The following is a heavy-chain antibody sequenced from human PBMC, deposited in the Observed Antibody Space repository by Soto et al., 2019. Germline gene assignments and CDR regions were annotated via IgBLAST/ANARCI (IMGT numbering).Heavy chain of an antibody. V-gene: IGHV2-5*01. Sequence: GSVTTLVNHTATVPLTCTFSGFSVATTGVGVGWIRQPPGKALEWLALIYWTDDKRYSPSLKARLTITKDTSKNQVVLTMTNRDPVDTATYYCAHRPSGWYLFDYWGQGTLVTVSS. CDR1: GFSVATTGVG. J-gene: IGHJ4*02. CDR3: AHRPSGWYLFDY. D-gene: IGHD6-19*01. CDR2: IYWTDDK.